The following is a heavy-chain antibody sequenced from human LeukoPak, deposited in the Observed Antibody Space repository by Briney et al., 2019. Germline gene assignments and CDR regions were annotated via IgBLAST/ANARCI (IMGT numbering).Heavy chain of an antibody. V-gene: IGHV3-74*01. J-gene: IGHJ4*02. Sequence: GGSLRLSCAASGFTFSNHWMHWVRQAPGKGLMWVSRINRGGSRTDYADSVKGRFIISRDDAKNTLYLQLNSLRAEDTAMYFCARGRSDTAMAHDNWGQGTLVTVSS. CDR2: INRGGSRT. D-gene: IGHD5-18*01. CDR3: ARGRSDTAMAHDN. CDR1: GFTFSNHW.